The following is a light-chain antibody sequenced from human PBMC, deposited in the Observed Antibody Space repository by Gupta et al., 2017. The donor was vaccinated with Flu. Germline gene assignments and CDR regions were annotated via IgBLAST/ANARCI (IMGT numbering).Light chain of an antibody. CDR2: GAS. CDR3: QQFGSIPFT. J-gene: IGKJ3*01. V-gene: IGKV3-20*01. CDR1: QGVSSNF. Sequence: EIVLTQSPGTLSLSPGERATLSCRASQGVSSNFLAWYQQKPGQAPRLLMSGASYRATGTPDRFSGSGSETDFTLVINSLEPGDFAVYFCQQFGSIPFTFGPGTRLDIK.